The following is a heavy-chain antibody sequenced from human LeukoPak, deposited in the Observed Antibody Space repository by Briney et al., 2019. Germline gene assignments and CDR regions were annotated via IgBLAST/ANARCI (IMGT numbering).Heavy chain of an antibody. CDR1: GFTYSSYS. J-gene: IGHJ3*02. CDR3: AKWGPLKYYYGSGDDAFDI. Sequence: PGGSLRLSCAASGFTYSSYSMNWVRQGPGKGLEWVSSISSSSSYIYYADSVKGRFTISRDNSKNTLYLQMNSLRAEDTAVYYCAKWGPLKYYYGSGDDAFDIWGQGTMVTVSS. V-gene: IGHV3-21*04. CDR2: ISSSSSYI. D-gene: IGHD3-10*01.